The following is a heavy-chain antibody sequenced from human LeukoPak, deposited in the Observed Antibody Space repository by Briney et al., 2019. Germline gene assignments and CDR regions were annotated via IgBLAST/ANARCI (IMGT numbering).Heavy chain of an antibody. V-gene: IGHV3-9*01. D-gene: IGHD5-12*01. Sequence: GGSLRLSCAASGFKFDDYAMHWVRQVPGKGLEWVSGISWNSGSVGYADSVRGRFTISRDNAKSSLFLQMNSLRAEDTAVYYCANSKWHFAYWGQGTLVTVSS. CDR3: ANSKWHFAY. CDR2: ISWNSGSV. J-gene: IGHJ4*02. CDR1: GFKFDDYA.